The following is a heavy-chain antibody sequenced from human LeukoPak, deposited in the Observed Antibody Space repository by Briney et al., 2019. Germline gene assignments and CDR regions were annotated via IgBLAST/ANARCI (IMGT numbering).Heavy chain of an antibody. CDR2: FDPEDGET. J-gene: IGHJ5*02. V-gene: IGHV1-24*01. CDR1: RYTLTELS. D-gene: IGHD6-13*01. Sequence: ASMKVSCKVSRYTLTELSMHWVRQAPGKGLEWMGGFDPEDGETIYAQKFQGRVTMTEDTSTDTAYMELSSLRSEDTAVYYCATDPEIAAAGTNWFDPWGQGTLVTVSS. CDR3: ATDPEIAAAGTNWFDP.